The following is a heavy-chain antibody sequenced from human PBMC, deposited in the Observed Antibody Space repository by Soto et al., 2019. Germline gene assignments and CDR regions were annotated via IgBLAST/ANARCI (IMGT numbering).Heavy chain of an antibody. CDR2: IGGTGADT. Sequence: DVQLLECGGGLVQPGGSLTLSCAASRFTFSDYAMSWVRQAPGKGLEWVSAIGGTGADTYYADSVRGRFTVSRDNSKNTLFLQLNSLRDEDTAVYYCAKDAVAYNGKWDWFDSWGQGTLVTVSS. J-gene: IGHJ5*01. V-gene: IGHV3-23*01. CDR1: RFTFSDYA. D-gene: IGHD6-19*01. CDR3: AKDAVAYNGKWDWFDS.